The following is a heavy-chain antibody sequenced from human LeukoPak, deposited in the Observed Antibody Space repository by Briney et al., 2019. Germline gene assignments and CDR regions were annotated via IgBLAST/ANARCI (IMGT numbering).Heavy chain of an antibody. Sequence: GGSLRLSCAASGFTFSSYGMHWVRQAPGKGLEWVSYITSSSSTIYYADSVKGRFTISRDNAKNSLYLQMNSLRAEDTAVYYCARGVHISAAAKEIYWGQGTLVTVSS. CDR3: ARGVHISAAAKEIY. V-gene: IGHV3-48*04. CDR2: ITSSSSTI. CDR1: GFTFSSYG. D-gene: IGHD6-13*01. J-gene: IGHJ4*02.